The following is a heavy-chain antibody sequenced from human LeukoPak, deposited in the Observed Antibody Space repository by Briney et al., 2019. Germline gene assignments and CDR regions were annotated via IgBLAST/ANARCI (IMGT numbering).Heavy chain of an antibody. CDR3: AKPWLQFSLGGYYMDV. CDR1: GFTFSSYG. CDR2: ISGSGGST. Sequence: GGTLRLSCAASGFTFSSYGLTWVRQAPGKGLEWVSNISGSGGSTYYADSVKGRFTISRDNSKNTLYLQMNSLRAEDTAVYYCAKPWLQFSLGGYYMDVWGKGTTVTVSS. D-gene: IGHD5-24*01. V-gene: IGHV3-23*01. J-gene: IGHJ6*03.